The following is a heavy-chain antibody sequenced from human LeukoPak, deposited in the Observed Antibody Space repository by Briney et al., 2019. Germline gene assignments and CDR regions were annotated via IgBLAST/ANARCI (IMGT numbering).Heavy chain of an antibody. D-gene: IGHD3-3*01. CDR3: ARPPYYDFWSSYYQGAFDI. V-gene: IGHV3-7*01. CDR1: GFTFSSYW. CDR2: IKQNGGEE. J-gene: IGHJ3*02. Sequence: GGSLRLSCAASGFTFSSYWMSWVRQAPGKGLEWVGRIKQNGGEESYVDSVKVRVTISRDNAKNSLYLQMNSLRAEDTAVYYCARPPYYDFWSSYYQGAFDIWGQGTMVTVSS.